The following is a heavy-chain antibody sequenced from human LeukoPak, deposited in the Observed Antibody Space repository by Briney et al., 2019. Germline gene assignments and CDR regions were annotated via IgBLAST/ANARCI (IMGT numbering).Heavy chain of an antibody. CDR1: GGSISPYY. CDR2: IHTSGSN. D-gene: IGHD3-3*01. CDR3: ARLSAAVHLGAFDL. Sequence: SETLSLTCAVSGGSISPYYWAWIRQPPGKGLEWIGYIHTSGSNNQYPSLKSRVTISVDKSKNHFSLRLTSGTAADTAVYYCARLSAAVHLGAFDLWGQGTMVTVSS. V-gene: IGHV4-4*09. J-gene: IGHJ3*01.